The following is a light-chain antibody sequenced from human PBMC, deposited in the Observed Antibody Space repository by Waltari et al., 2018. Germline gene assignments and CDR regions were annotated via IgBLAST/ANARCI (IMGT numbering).Light chain of an antibody. CDR1: QNIGRY. Sequence: ELVLTQSPGTLSLSPGERATLSCRASQNIGRYLVWYQQKPGQPPRLLIYEASRMATGMPDRFSGSGSGTDFSLTISRLEPEDFAVYYCQNHERLPATFGQGTKVEIK. J-gene: IGKJ1*01. CDR3: QNHERLPAT. V-gene: IGKV3-20*01. CDR2: EAS.